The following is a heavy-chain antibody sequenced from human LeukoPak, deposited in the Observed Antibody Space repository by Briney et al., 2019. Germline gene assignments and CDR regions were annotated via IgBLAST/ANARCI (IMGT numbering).Heavy chain of an antibody. J-gene: IGHJ5*02. D-gene: IGHD6-19*01. CDR3: ARHSSSGWYLGPAA. CDR2: IYPGDSDT. V-gene: IGHV5-51*01. CDR1: GYNFTNYW. Sequence: GESLKISCQDSGYNFTNYWIDWVRQMPGKGLEWMGIIYPGDSDTRYSPSFQGQVTISADKSISTAYLQWSSLKASDTAMYYCARHSSSGWYLGPAAWGQGTLVTVSS.